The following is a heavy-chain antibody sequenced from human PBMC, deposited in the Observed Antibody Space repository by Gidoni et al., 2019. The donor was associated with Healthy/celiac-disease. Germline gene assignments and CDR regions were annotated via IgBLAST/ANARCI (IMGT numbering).Heavy chain of an antibody. J-gene: IGHJ6*02. CDR2: ISSSSRYI. D-gene: IGHD3-10*01. CDR3: ARGELLWFGESPFFYGMDV. V-gene: IGHV3-21*01. Sequence: EVQLVESGGGLVKPGGSLRLSCEASGFTFGSYSMNWVRQAPGKGLEWVSSISSSSRYIYYAASVKGRFTISRDNANNSLYLQMNSLRAEDTAVYYCARGELLWFGESPFFYGMDVWGQGTTVTVSS. CDR1: GFTFGSYS.